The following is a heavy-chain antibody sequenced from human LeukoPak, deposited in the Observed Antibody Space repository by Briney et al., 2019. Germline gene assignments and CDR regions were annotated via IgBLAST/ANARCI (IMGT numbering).Heavy chain of an antibody. Sequence: ASVKVSCKTSGYSFIRFGISWVRQAPGQGLELMGWISAYNGDTNYAQRFQGRVTMTTDTSTSTAYMELRSLRSDDTAVYYCARATGFGSGIAGARGAPKYYFDYWGQGTLVTVSS. D-gene: IGHD6-13*01. J-gene: IGHJ4*02. V-gene: IGHV1-18*01. CDR1: GYSFIRFG. CDR2: ISAYNGDT. CDR3: ARATGFGSGIAGARGAPKYYFDY.